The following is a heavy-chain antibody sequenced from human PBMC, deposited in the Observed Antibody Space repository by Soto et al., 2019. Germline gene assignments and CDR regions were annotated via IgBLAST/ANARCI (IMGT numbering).Heavy chain of an antibody. J-gene: IGHJ3*02. CDR1: GYTFTSYA. V-gene: IGHV7-4-1*02. CDR2: INTNTGNP. D-gene: IGHD3-3*01. Sequence: ASVKVSCKASGYTFTSYAMNCVRQAPGQGLEWMGWINTNTGNPTYAQGFTGRFVFSLDTSVSTAYLQISSLKAEDTAVYYCARVIFGVVIDAFDIWGQGTMVTVSS. CDR3: ARVIFGVVIDAFDI.